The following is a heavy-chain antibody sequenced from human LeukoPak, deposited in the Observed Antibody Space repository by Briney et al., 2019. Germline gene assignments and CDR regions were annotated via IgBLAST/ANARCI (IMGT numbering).Heavy chain of an antibody. J-gene: IGHJ3*02. Sequence: SETLSLTCTVSGGSISSSSYYWGWIRQPPGKGLEWIGSIYYSGSTYYNPSLKSRVTISVDTSKNQFSLKLSSVTAADTAAYYCARHSAGKNAFDIWGQGTMVTVSS. CDR3: ARHSAGKNAFDI. CDR1: GGSISSSSYY. V-gene: IGHV4-39*01. CDR2: IYYSGST.